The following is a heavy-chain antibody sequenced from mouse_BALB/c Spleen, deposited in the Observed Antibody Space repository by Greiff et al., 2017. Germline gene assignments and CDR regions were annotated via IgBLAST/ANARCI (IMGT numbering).Heavy chain of an antibody. D-gene: IGHD2-3*01. CDR2: IYPGNSDT. V-gene: IGHV1-5*01. J-gene: IGHJ4*01. Sequence: EVQLQQPGAELVKPGASVKLSCKASGYTFTSYWMHWVKQRPGQGLEWIGAIYPGNSDTSYNQKFKGKAKLTAVTSASTAYMELSSLTNEDSAVYYCTRWLLEDYWGQGTSVTVSS. CDR3: TRWLLEDY. CDR1: GYTFTSYW.